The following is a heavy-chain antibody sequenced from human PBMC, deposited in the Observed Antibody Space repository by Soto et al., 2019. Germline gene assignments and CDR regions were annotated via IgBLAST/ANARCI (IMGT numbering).Heavy chain of an antibody. V-gene: IGHV4-34*01. CDR2: INHSGST. J-gene: IGHJ4*02. CDR3: ARARAAAATYYFDY. CDR1: GGSFSGYY. D-gene: IGHD6-13*01. Sequence: SETLSLTCAVYGGSFSGYYWSWIRQPPGKGLEWIGEINHSGSTNYNPSLKSRVTISVDTSKNQFSLKLSSVTAADTAVYYCARARAAAATYYFDYWGQGTLVTVSS.